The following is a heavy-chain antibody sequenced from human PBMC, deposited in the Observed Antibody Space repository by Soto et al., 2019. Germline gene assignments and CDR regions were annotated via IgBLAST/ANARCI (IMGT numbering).Heavy chain of an antibody. CDR1: GFTFSSYG. D-gene: IGHD3-22*01. Sequence: QVQLVESGGGVVQPGRSLRLSCAASGFTFSSYGMHWVRQAPGKGLEWVAVISYDGSNKYYADSVKGRFTISRDNSKNTLYLQMNILRAEDTAVYYCAKEWVYDSSGWSFDYWGQGTLVTASS. CDR3: AKEWVYDSSGWSFDY. CDR2: ISYDGSNK. V-gene: IGHV3-30*18. J-gene: IGHJ4*02.